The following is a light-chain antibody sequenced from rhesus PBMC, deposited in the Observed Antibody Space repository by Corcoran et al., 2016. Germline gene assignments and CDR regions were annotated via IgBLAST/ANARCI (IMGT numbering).Light chain of an antibody. CDR2: YAN. Sequence: DIQMTQSPSSLSASVGDRVTITCQASQGISNWLAWYQQKPGKAPKLLIYYANSLASGVPSMFSGSGSGTDFTLTIGSLQPEDFATYYCQQGNSNPLTFGGGTKVELK. CDR3: QQGNSNPLT. V-gene: IGKV1S6*01. CDR1: QGISNW. J-gene: IGKJ4*01.